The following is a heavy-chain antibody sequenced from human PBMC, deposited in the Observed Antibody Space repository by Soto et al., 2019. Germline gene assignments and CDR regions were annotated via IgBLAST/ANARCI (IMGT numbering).Heavy chain of an antibody. CDR3: AKDGIAVDAYYFDY. V-gene: IGHV3-30*18. D-gene: IGHD6-19*01. CDR2: ISYDGSNK. J-gene: IGHJ4*02. CDR1: GFTFSSYG. Sequence: QVQLVESGGGVVQPGRSLRLSCAASGFTFSSYGMHWVRQAPGKGLEWVAVISYDGSNKYYADSVKGRFTISRDNSKNTLYLQMNILRAEDTAVYYCAKDGIAVDAYYFDYWGQGTLVTVSS.